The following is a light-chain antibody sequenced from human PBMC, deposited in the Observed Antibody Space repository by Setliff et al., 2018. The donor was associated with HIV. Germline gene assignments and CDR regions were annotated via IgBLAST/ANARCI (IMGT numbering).Light chain of an antibody. CDR3: CSYAGSTTVV. V-gene: IGLV2-23*02. J-gene: IGLJ1*01. Sequence: QSALAQPASVSGSPGQSIAISCTGTSSDVGSYNLVSWSQQHPGKAPKLMFYGVSERPSGVSDRFSGSKSGITAPLTISGLQAEDEADYYCCSYAGSTTVVFGTGTKVTVL. CDR1: SSDVGSYNL. CDR2: GVS.